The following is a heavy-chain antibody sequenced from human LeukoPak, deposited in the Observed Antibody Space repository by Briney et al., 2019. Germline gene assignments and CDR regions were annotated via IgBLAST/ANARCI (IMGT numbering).Heavy chain of an antibody. CDR2: IYYSGST. Sequence: SQTLSLTCTVSGGSISSGDYYWSWIRQPPGKGLEWIGYIYYSGSTYYNPSLKSRVTISVDTSKNQFSLKLSSVTAADTAVYYCAREYDFWSGHRYYFDYWGQGTLVTVSS. J-gene: IGHJ4*02. D-gene: IGHD3-3*01. CDR1: GGSISSGDYY. CDR3: AREYDFWSGHRYYFDY. V-gene: IGHV4-30-4*08.